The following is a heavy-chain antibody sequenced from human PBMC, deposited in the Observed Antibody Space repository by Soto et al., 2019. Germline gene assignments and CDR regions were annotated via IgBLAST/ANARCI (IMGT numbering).Heavy chain of an antibody. CDR2: IWYDGSNK. CDR1: GFTFSSYG. V-gene: IGHV3-33*01. Sequence: GSLRLSCAASGFTFSSYGMHCVRQAPGKGLEWVAVIWYDGSNKYYADSVKGRFTISRDNSKNTLYLQMNSLRAEETAVYYCARGNYDFWSGYYATSYYYYGMDVWGQGTTVTVSS. J-gene: IGHJ6*02. CDR3: ARGNYDFWSGYYATSYYYYGMDV. D-gene: IGHD3-3*01.